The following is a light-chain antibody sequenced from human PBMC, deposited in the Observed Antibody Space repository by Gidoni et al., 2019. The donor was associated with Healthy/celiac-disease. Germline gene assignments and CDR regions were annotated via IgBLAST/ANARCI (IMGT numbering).Light chain of an antibody. Sequence: SYALAQPPSVSVSPGQTARITCSGDALPKQYAYWFQQKPGQAPVLVIYKDSERPSGIPERFSGSSSGTTVTLTISGVRAEDEADYYCQSADSSGTYWVFGGGTKLTVL. J-gene: IGLJ3*02. CDR2: KDS. CDR3: QSADSSGTYWV. CDR1: ALPKQY. V-gene: IGLV3-25*03.